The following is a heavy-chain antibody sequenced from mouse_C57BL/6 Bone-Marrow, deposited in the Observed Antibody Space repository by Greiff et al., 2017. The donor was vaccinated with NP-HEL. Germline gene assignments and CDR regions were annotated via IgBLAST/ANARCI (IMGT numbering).Heavy chain of an antibody. D-gene: IGHD2-3*01. CDR3: ARSYDGYRYYYAMDY. CDR1: GFTFSSYA. V-gene: IGHV5-4*03. J-gene: IGHJ4*01. CDR2: ISDGGSYT. Sequence: EVKLVESGGGLVKPGGSLKLSCAASGFTFSSYAMSWVRQTPEKRLEWVATISDGGSYTYYPDNVKGRFTISRDNAKNNLYLQMSHLKSEDTAMYYCARSYDGYRYYYAMDYWGQGTSVTVSS.